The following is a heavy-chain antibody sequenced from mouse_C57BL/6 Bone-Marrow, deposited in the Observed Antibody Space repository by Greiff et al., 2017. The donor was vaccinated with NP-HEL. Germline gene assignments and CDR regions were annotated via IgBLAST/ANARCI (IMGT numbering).Heavy chain of an antibody. V-gene: IGHV12-3*01. CDR2: ITHSGET. Sequence: VQLQQSGPGLVKPSQSLFLTCSITGFPITSGYYWIWIRQSPGKPLEWMGYITHSGETFYNPSLQSPISITRETSKNQFFLQLNSVTTEDTAMYYCAGDRPGHWYFDVWGTGTTVTVSS. J-gene: IGHJ1*03. CDR3: AGDRPGHWYFDV. CDR1: GFPITSGYY. D-gene: IGHD4-1*01.